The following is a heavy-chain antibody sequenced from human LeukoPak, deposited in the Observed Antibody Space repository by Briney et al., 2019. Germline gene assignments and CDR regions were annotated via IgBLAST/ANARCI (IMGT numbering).Heavy chain of an antibody. D-gene: IGHD1-26*01. Sequence: GGSLRFSCAASGFTVSSNYMSLARQAPGKGLGWVSVTYNGGNTYYADSVKGRFTISRDNAKNSLYLQMNSLRAEDTAVYYCARGFGSYYLSYYWGQGTLVTVSS. CDR3: ARGFGSYYLSYY. J-gene: IGHJ4*02. CDR2: TYNGGNT. CDR1: GFTVSSNY. V-gene: IGHV3-53*01.